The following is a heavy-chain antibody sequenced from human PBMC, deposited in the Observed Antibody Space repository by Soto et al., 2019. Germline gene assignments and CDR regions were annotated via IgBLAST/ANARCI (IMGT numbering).Heavy chain of an antibody. CDR1: GFTFSSYA. CDR2: ISASGDKT. CDR3: AKDQIFGVVMDV. Sequence: LRLSCAASGFTFSSYAMTWVRQAPGMGLEWVASISASGDKTYLADSVKGRFTISRDNSKNTVDLQMNSLRAEDRAVYFCAKDQIFGVVMDVWGQGTTVTV. J-gene: IGHJ6*02. D-gene: IGHD3-3*01. V-gene: IGHV3-23*01.